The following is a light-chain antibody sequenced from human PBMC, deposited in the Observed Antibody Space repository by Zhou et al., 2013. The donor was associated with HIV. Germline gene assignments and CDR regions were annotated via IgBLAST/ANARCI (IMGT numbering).Light chain of an antibody. CDR2: GAS. V-gene: IGKV3-15*01. CDR3: QQYNNWPPFT. Sequence: ETVMTQSPDTLSVSPGERAALSCRASQNVRTNLAWYQQKPGQAPKVLIYGASTRATGIPARFSGSGYGTEFTLTINSLQSEDSAVYYCQQYNNWPPFTFGPGTQSGYQT. CDR1: QNVRTN. J-gene: IGKJ3*01.